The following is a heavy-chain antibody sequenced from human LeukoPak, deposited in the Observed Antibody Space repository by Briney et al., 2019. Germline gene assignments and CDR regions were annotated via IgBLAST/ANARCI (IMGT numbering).Heavy chain of an antibody. D-gene: IGHD3-3*01. Sequence: QAGGSLRLSCAASGFTFSSYAMHWVRQAPGKGLEWVAVISYDGSNKYYADSVKGRFTISRDNSKNTLYLQMNSLRAEDTAVYYCARGDVLRFLEWLFDYWGQGTLVTVSS. CDR3: ARGDVLRFLEWLFDY. V-gene: IGHV3-30*04. CDR2: ISYDGSNK. J-gene: IGHJ4*02. CDR1: GFTFSSYA.